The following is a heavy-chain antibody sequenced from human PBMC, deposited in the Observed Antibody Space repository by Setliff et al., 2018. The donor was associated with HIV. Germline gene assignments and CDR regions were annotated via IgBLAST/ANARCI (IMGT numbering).Heavy chain of an antibody. V-gene: IGHV4-59*08. CDR3: AMLDTSDYFRNNWFDS. CDR2: IYYSGST. Sequence: PSETLSLTCTVSGGSISSYYWSWIRQPPGKGLEWIGYIYYSGSTNYNPSLKSRVTISVDTSKNQFSLKLSSVTAADTAVYYCAMLDTSDYFRNNWFDSWGQGTLVTVSS. CDR1: GGSISSYY. D-gene: IGHD3-22*01. J-gene: IGHJ5*01.